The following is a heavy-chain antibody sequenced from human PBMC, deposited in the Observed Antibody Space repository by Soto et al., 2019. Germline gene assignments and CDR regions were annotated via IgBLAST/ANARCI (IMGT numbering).Heavy chain of an antibody. CDR2: TYYRSKWYN. CDR1: GDSVSSNSAA. V-gene: IGHV6-1*01. D-gene: IGHD3-3*01. CDR3: ARARGYDFWSGYYLGWFDP. J-gene: IGHJ5*02. Sequence: SQTLSLTCAISGDSVSSNSAAWNWIRQSPSRGLEWLGRTYYRSKWYNDYAVSVKSRITINPDTSKNQFSLQLNSVTPEDTAVYYCARARGYDFWSGYYLGWFDPWGQGTLVTVSS.